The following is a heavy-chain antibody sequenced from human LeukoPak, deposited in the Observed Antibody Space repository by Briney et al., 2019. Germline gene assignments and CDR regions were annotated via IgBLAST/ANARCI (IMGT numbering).Heavy chain of an antibody. CDR2: IYFSGST. CDR3: ARAPYGYYDFWSGYYNLNWFDP. V-gene: IGHV4-39*07. Sequence: SETLSLTCTVSGGSIRDNSYYWGWIRQSPGKGLEWIGDIYFSGSTYYNPSLKSRVTISVDTSKNQFSLKLSSVTAADTAVYYCARAPYGYYDFWSGYYNLNWFDPWGQGTLVTVSS. J-gene: IGHJ5*02. CDR1: GGSIRDNSYY. D-gene: IGHD3-3*01.